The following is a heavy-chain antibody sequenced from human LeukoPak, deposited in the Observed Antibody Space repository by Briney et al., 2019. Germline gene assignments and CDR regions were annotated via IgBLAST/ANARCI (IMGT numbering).Heavy chain of an antibody. V-gene: IGHV5-51*01. Sequence: GESLQISCKGSGYSFTSYWIGWVRQMPGKGLEWMGIIYPGDSDTRYRPSFQGQVTISADKSISTAYLQWSSLKASDTAMYYCTRRGESSSWYYWGQGTLVTVSS. J-gene: IGHJ4*02. CDR2: IYPGDSDT. CDR3: TRRGESSSWYY. D-gene: IGHD6-13*01. CDR1: GYSFTSYW.